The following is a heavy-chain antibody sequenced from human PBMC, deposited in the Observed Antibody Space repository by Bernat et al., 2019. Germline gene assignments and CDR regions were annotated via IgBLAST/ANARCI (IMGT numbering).Heavy chain of an antibody. Sequence: QLQLQESGPGLVKPSETLSLTCTVSGGSISSGYYWGWIRQPPGKGLEWIGSLYHSGSTYYNPSLKSRVTISVDTSKNQFSLNLSSVTAADTAVYYCARLGGSSAFFDSWGQGTLVTVSS. J-gene: IGHJ4*02. D-gene: IGHD3-22*01. CDR2: LYHSGST. V-gene: IGHV4-38-2*02. CDR3: ARLGGSSAFFDS. CDR1: GGSISSGYY.